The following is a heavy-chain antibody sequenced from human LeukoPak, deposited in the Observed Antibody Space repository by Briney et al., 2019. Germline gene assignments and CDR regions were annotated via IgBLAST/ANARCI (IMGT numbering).Heavy chain of an antibody. CDR1: GFIFSTYS. Sequence: GGSLRLSCAASGFIFSTYSMNWVRQAPGKGLEYVSAISSNGGSTYYANSVKGRFTISRDNSKNTLYLQMGSLRAEDMAVYYCARGADGFGELFYYFDYWGQGTLVTVSS. J-gene: IGHJ4*02. V-gene: IGHV3-64*01. D-gene: IGHD3-10*01. CDR2: ISSNGGST. CDR3: ARGADGFGELFYYFDY.